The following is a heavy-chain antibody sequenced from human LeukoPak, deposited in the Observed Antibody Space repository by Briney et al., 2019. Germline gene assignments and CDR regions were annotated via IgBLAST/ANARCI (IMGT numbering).Heavy chain of an antibody. CDR2: ISAYNGNT. D-gene: IGHD3-9*01. CDR3: ARDPRSEYYDILTGYYLDI. V-gene: IGHV1-18*01. Sequence: GASVKVSCKASGYSFTSYGISWVRQAPGQGLEWMGWISAYNGNTNYAQKLQGRVTMTTDTSTSTAYMELRSLRSDDTAVYYCARDPRSEYYDILTGYYLDIWGQGTMVTVSS. CDR1: GYSFTSYG. J-gene: IGHJ3*02.